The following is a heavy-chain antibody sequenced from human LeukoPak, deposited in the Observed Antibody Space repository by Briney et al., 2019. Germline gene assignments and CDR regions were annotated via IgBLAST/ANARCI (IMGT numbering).Heavy chain of an antibody. CDR1: GYTFTSYG. V-gene: IGHV1-18*01. Sequence: GASVKVSCKASGYTFTSYGISWVRQAPGQGLEWMGWISAYNGNTNYAQKLQGRVTMTTDTSTSTAYMELRSLRSDDTAVYYCARARYYDFWSGYLAGEAPFDYWGQGTLVTVSS. J-gene: IGHJ4*02. D-gene: IGHD3-3*01. CDR2: ISAYNGNT. CDR3: ARARYYDFWSGYLAGEAPFDY.